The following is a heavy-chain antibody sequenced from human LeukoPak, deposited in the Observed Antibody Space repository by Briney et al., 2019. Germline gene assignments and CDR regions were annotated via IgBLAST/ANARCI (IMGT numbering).Heavy chain of an antibody. J-gene: IGHJ4*02. CDR2: IDPSDSYT. CDR1: GYIFTSYW. Sequence: GESLLISCKGSGYIFTSYWISWVRQLPGKGLEWMGKIDPSDSYTNYSPSFQGHVTISADKSINTAYLQWSSLKTSDTAMYYCARHPRSGGWYGQFDYWGQGTLVTVSS. CDR3: ARHPRSGGWYGQFDY. V-gene: IGHV5-10-1*01. D-gene: IGHD6-19*01.